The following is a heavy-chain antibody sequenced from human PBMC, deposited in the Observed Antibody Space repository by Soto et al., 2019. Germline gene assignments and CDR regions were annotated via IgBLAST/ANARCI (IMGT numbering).Heavy chain of an antibody. CDR2: ISSSSSTI. CDR3: ARFYYYYYGMDV. V-gene: IGHV3-48*02. CDR1: GFTFSSYS. J-gene: IGHJ6*02. Sequence: GGSLRLSCAASGFTFSSYSMNWVRQAPGKGLEWDSYISSSSSTIYYADSVKGRFTISRDNAKNSLYLQMNSLRDEDTAVYYCARFYYYYYGMDVWGQGTTVTVSS.